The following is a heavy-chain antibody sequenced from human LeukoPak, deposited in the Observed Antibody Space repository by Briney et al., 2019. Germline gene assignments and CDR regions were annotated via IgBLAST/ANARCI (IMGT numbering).Heavy chain of an antibody. Sequence: GGSLRLSCAASGFTFSSYGMHWVRQAPGKGLEWVAFTRYDGSNKYYADSVKGRFTISRDKSKNTVYLQMNSPSAEDTAVYYCARGIAATNYMDVWGKGTTVTVSS. CDR2: TRYDGSNK. CDR3: ARGIAATNYMDV. J-gene: IGHJ6*03. D-gene: IGHD6-13*01. V-gene: IGHV3-30*02. CDR1: GFTFSSYG.